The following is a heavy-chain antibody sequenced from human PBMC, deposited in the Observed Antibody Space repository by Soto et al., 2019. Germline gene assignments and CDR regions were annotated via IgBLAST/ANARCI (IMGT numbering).Heavy chain of an antibody. Sequence: PGESLKISCKGSGDSFLDYWVSWVRQMPGKVLEWMGRIDPSDSYRTYSPSFQGHVTISVDKSITTAYLQWSSLKASDTAIYYCARHRMRPTTYAMVVWGQGTTVTVSS. CDR1: GDSFLDYW. D-gene: IGHD1-26*01. CDR2: IDPSDSYR. J-gene: IGHJ6*02. CDR3: ARHRMRPTTYAMVV. V-gene: IGHV5-10-1*01.